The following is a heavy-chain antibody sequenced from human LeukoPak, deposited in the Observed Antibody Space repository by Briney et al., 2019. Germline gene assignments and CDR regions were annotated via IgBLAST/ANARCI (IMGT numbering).Heavy chain of an antibody. V-gene: IGHV3-49*03. CDR3: SGGAAAGITGWFDP. J-gene: IGHJ5*02. CDR1: GFTFGDYT. Sequence: GGSLRLSCTTSGFTFGDYTMSWFRQAPGKGLEWVGFIRTKAFGGTPEYAASVKGRFTISRDDSTSIAYLQMNSLKTEDTAVYYCSGGAAAGITGWFDPWGQGTLVTVSS. D-gene: IGHD6-13*01. CDR2: IRTKAFGGTP.